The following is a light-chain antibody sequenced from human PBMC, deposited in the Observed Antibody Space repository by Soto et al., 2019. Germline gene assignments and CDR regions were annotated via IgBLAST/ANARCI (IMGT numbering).Light chain of an antibody. CDR3: AAWDDSLNGWV. J-gene: IGLJ3*02. CDR1: TSSIGRNY. V-gene: IGLV1-44*01. Sequence: QSVLTQPPSASGTPGQRVTISCSGGTSSIGRNYVYWYQQLPGTAPKLVIYSNNQRPSGVPDRFSGSKSGTSASLAISGLQSEDEADYYCAAWDDSLNGWVFGGGTKLTVL. CDR2: SNN.